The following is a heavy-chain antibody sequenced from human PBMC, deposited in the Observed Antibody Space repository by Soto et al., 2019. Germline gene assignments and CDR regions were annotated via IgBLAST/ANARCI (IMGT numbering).Heavy chain of an antibody. D-gene: IGHD5-18*01. CDR3: AREDTAMAPARYYYGMDV. CDR2: ISAYNGNT. Sequence: ASVEVSCKGFCYTFSRYGISWVRPAPGKGVEWMGWISAYNGNTNYAQKLQGRVTMTTDTSTSTAYMELRSLRSDDTAVYYCAREDTAMAPARYYYGMDVWGQGTTVTASS. V-gene: IGHV1-18*04. J-gene: IGHJ6*02. CDR1: CYTFSRYG.